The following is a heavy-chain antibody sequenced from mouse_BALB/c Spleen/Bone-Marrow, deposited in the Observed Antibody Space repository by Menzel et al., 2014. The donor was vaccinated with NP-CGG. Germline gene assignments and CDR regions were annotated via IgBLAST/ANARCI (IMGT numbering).Heavy chain of an antibody. Sequence: EVQLQQSGPGLVEPSQTVSLTCTVTGISITTGNYRWSWIRQFPGNKLEWIGYIYYSGTITYSPALTSRTTITRDTSKNQFFLEMNSLTAEDTATYYCARDGNYAMDYWGQGTSVTVSS. CDR3: ARDGNYAMDY. D-gene: IGHD1-1*02. CDR1: GISITTGNYR. J-gene: IGHJ4*01. V-gene: IGHV3-5*02. CDR2: IYYSGTI.